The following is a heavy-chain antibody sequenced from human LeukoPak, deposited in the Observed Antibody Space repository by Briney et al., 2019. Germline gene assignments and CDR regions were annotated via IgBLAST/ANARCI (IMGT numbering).Heavy chain of an antibody. J-gene: IGHJ5*02. CDR3: ARRGSSSWDSVWSDP. Sequence: SETLSLTCAVYGGSFSGYYWSWIRQPPGKGLEWIGEINHSGSTNYNPSLKSRVTISVDTSKNQFSLKLSSVTAADTAVYYCARRGSSSWDSVWSDPWGQGTLVTVSS. CDR1: GGSFSGYY. V-gene: IGHV4-34*01. CDR2: INHSGST. D-gene: IGHD6-13*01.